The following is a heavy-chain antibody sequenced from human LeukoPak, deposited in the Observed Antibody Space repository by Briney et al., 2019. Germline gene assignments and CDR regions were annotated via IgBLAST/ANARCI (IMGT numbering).Heavy chain of an antibody. CDR1: GYTFTGYY. V-gene: IGHV1-2*02. D-gene: IGHD3-9*01. CDR2: INPNRGGK. CDR3: ARGVRGGYYDILTGPPEDY. Sequence: ASVNVSYKASGYTFTGYYMHGVRQAPGQGREGMGWINPNRGGKKYTQKFQGRVTMTRDTSISTAYMELSRLRSDDTAVYYCARGVRGGYYDILTGPPEDYWGQGTLVTVSS. J-gene: IGHJ4*02.